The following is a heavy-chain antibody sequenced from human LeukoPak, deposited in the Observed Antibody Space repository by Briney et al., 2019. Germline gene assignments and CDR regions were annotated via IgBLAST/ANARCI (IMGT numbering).Heavy chain of an antibody. D-gene: IGHD2-15*01. CDR1: GFTFSSYE. CDR2: ISSSGTLI. CDR3: ARKYCSSASCLFDY. Sequence: GGSLRLSCAASGFTFSSYEMNWVRQAPGKGLEWVSYISSSGTLIYNADSVKGRFTISRDNARNSLYLQMNSLRAEDTAVYYCARKYCSSASCLFDYWGQGTLVTVSS. V-gene: IGHV3-48*03. J-gene: IGHJ4*02.